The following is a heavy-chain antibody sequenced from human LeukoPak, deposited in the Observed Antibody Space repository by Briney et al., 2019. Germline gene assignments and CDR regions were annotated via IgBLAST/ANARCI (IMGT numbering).Heavy chain of an antibody. D-gene: IGHD3-10*01. CDR2: IHYTGST. V-gene: IGHV4-59*08. CDR1: GGSISSYY. J-gene: IGHJ4*02. Sequence: TSETLSLTCTVSGGSISSYYWSWIRQSPGKGLECIGYIHYTGSTNYNPSLKSRVTISVETSKNQFSLKLSSVTAADTAVYYCARHRPGITMVRGVRGYYFDYWGQGTLVTVSS. CDR3: ARHRPGITMVRGVRGYYFDY.